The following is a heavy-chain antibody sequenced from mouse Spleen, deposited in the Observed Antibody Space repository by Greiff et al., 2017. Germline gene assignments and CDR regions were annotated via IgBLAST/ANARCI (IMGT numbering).Heavy chain of an antibody. CDR1: GYTFTSYW. V-gene: IGHV1-61*01. CDR3: ARGVAWFAY. Sequence: VQLQQPGAELVRPGSSVKLSCKASGYTFTSYWMDWVKQRPGQGLEWIGNIYPSDSETHYNQKFKDKATLTVDKSSSTAYMLLSSLTSEDSAVYYCARGVAWFAYWGQGTLVTVSA. J-gene: IGHJ3*01. CDR2: IYPSDSET.